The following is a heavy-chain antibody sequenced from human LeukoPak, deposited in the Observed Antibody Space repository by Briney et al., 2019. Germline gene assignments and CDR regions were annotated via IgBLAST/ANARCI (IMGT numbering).Heavy chain of an antibody. V-gene: IGHV3-23*01. J-gene: IGHJ2*01. Sequence: GGSLRLSCAASGFPFSSYAMSGVRQAPGKGLEWVSAISGSGGSTYDADYVKGRFTISRANSKNTLYLQMNSLRAEDTAVYYCAKDRSRSGRYIWYFDLWGRGTLVTVSS. D-gene: IGHD6-19*01. CDR1: GFPFSSYA. CDR3: AKDRSRSGRYIWYFDL. CDR2: ISGSGGST.